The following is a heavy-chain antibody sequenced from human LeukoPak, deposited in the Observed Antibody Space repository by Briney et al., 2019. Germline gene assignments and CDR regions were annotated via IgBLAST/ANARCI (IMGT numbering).Heavy chain of an antibody. Sequence: GGSLRLSCAASGFIFSGYEMNWVRQSPGKGPEWLSYISGSGSPTYYADSVRGRFTISRDNAKNSLYLQMNSLRAEDTAIYYCTRDYGDYAYWGQGTLVTVSS. CDR2: ISGSGSPT. CDR1: GFIFSGYE. V-gene: IGHV3-48*03. J-gene: IGHJ4*02. CDR3: TRDYGDYAY. D-gene: IGHD4-17*01.